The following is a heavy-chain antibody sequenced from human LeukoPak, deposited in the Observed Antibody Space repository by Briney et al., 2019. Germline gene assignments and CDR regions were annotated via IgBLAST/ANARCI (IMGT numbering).Heavy chain of an antibody. V-gene: IGHV1-2*02. CDR1: GYTLTGYY. D-gene: IGHD3-10*01. CDR2: INPDSGGT. CDR3: ARDRRFTFGDYAKYYFDY. Sequence: ASVKVSCKASGYTLTGYYMHWVRQAPGQGLEWMGWINPDSGGTNYAQKFQGRVTMTRDTSISTAYMELSRLRSDDTAVYYCARDRRFTFGDYAKYYFDYWGQGTLVTVSS. J-gene: IGHJ4*02.